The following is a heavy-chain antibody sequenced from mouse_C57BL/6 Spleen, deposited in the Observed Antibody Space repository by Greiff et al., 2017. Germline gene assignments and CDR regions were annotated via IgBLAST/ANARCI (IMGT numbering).Heavy chain of an antibody. J-gene: IGHJ2*01. V-gene: IGHV1-69*02. CDR2: INPTYGTT. Sequence: VQLQQSGAELVKPGASVKLSCKASGYTFTGYWMHWVKQRPGHGLEWIGEINPTYGTTSYNQKFKGKATLTVDKSSSTAYMQLTSLTSEDSAVXYCATFDYWGQGTTLTVSS. CDR1: GYTFTGYW. CDR3: ATFDY.